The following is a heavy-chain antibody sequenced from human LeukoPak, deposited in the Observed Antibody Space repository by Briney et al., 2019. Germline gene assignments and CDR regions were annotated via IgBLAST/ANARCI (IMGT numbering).Heavy chain of an antibody. CDR3: ARGRGPLNYYGMDV. J-gene: IGHJ6*02. CDR1: GGSFSGYY. V-gene: IGHV4-34*01. Sequence: SETLSLTCAVYGGSFSGYYWSWIRQPPGKGLEWIGEINHSGSTNYNPSLKSRVTISVDTSKNQFSLELSSVTAADTAVYYCARGRGPLNYYGMDVWGQGTTVTVSS. CDR2: INHSGST.